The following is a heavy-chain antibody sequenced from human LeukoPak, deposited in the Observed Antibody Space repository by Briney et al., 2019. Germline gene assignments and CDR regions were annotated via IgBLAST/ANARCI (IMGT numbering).Heavy chain of an antibody. Sequence: SGKVSCKASGGTFSSYATSWVRQAPGQGREWMGGVIPIFGTANYAQKLQGRLTITADESTSKAYMELRSLRSEDTAVHSCARDMYSSGYSNWFDPWGQGTLVSVS. CDR1: GGTFSSYA. CDR2: VIPIFGTA. CDR3: ARDMYSSGYSNWFDP. J-gene: IGHJ5*02. V-gene: IGHV1-69*01. D-gene: IGHD6-19*01.